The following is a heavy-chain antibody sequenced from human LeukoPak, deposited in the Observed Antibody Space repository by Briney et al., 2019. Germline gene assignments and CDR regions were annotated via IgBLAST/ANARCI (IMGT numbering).Heavy chain of an antibody. CDR1: GFTFNNFW. CDR3: ARIGNPFGFDI. J-gene: IGHJ3*02. Sequence: GGSLRLSCAASGFTFNNFWMAWVRQAPGKGLEWVANIKEDGSEQYYVDSVKGRFTISRDNARKSLFLQMSSLRAEDTAVYYCARIGNPFGFDIWGQGAMVTVSS. V-gene: IGHV3-7*01. CDR2: IKEDGSEQ. D-gene: IGHD1-14*01.